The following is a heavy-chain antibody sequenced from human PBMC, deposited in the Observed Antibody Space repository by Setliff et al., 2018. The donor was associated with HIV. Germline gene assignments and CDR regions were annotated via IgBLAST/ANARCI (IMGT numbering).Heavy chain of an antibody. J-gene: IGHJ4*02. V-gene: IGHV1-8*02. CDR1: GYTFTNYD. CDR2: MNPNSGNT. Sequence: ASVKVSCKASGYTFTNYDINWVRQTTGQGLEWMGRMNPNSGNTEYAQQFQGRVTMTRNTSISTAYMELSSLRSEDTAIYYCARGHSGDDYWGQGTLVTVSS. D-gene: IGHD3-10*01. CDR3: ARGHSGDDY.